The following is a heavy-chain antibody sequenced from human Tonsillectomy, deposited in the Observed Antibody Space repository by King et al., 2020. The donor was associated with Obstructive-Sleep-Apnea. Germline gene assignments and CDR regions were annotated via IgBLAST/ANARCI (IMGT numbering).Heavy chain of an antibody. CDR3: ARLGYSYGNYYFDY. J-gene: IGHJ4*02. V-gene: IGHV4-59*01. CDR2: IYYSGST. Sequence: QLQESGPGLVRPSETLSLTCTVSVGSISRYYWSWIRQPPGKGLKWSGYIYYSGSTNYNPSLKSRVTRSVDTSKTQFSLKMSSVTAAETAVYYCARLGYSYGNYYFDYWGQGTLVTVSS. D-gene: IGHD5-18*01. CDR1: VGSISRYY.